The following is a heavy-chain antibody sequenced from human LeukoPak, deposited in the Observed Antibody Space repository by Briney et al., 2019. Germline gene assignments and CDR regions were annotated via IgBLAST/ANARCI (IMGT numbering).Heavy chain of an antibody. Sequence: GGSLRLSCAASGFTFSTYSINWVRQAPGKGLEWVSTITSGGSTYYPDSVKGRITISRDNSKNTLYLQMNSLTADDTAVYYCAKYVVAASTYYFDYWGQGTLVTVSS. D-gene: IGHD2-15*01. V-gene: IGHV3-23*01. CDR3: AKYVVAASTYYFDY. J-gene: IGHJ4*02. CDR1: GFTFSTYS. CDR2: ITSGGST.